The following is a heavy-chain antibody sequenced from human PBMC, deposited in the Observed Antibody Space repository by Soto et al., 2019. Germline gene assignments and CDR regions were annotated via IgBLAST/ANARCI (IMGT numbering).Heavy chain of an antibody. CDR2: MFVTGST. V-gene: IGHV4-4*07. D-gene: IGHD6-13*01. Sequence: LSLTCNISADSISRYYWSWIRQPAGKGLEWIGRMFVTGSTNYNPSLKSRVTLSLDTSKNQFSLELKSVTAADTAVYYCARLISSTWYYFDVWGLGTLVTVSS. J-gene: IGHJ4*02. CDR1: ADSISRYY. CDR3: ARLISSTWYYFDV.